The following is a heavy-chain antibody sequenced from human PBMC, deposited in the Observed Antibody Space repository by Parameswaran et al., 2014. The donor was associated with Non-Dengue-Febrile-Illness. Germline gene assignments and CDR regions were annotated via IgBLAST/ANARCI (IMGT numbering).Heavy chain of an antibody. Sequence: WIRQSPSRGLEWLGRTYYRSKWYNDYAVSVKSRITINPDTSKNQFSLQLNSVTPEDTAVYYCARALIGGANGDLDYWGQGTLVTVSS. V-gene: IGHV6-1*01. D-gene: IGHD2-15*01. CDR2: TYYRSKWYN. J-gene: IGHJ4*02. CDR3: ARALIGGANGDLDY.